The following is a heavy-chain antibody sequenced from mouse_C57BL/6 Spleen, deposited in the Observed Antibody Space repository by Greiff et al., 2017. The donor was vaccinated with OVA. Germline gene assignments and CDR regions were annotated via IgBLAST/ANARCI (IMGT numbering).Heavy chain of an antibody. Sequence: QVQLQQPGAELVMPGASVKLSCKASGYTFTSYWMHWVKQRPGQGLEWIGEIDPSDSYTNYNQKFKGKSTLTVDKSSSTAYMQLSSLTSEDSAVYYCARGGYSNYVNYYAMDYWGQGTSVTVSS. CDR2: IDPSDSYT. V-gene: IGHV1-69*01. D-gene: IGHD2-5*01. CDR3: ARGGYSNYVNYYAMDY. J-gene: IGHJ4*01. CDR1: GYTFTSYW.